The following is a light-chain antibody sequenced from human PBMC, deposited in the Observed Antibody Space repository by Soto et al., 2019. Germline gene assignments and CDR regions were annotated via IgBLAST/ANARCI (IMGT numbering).Light chain of an antibody. CDR2: DAS. V-gene: IGKV3-11*01. Sequence: EIVLTPSPATLSLSPGERATLSCRASQSVSSYLAWYQQKPGQAPRLLIYDASNRATGIPARFSGSGSGTDFTLTISSLEPEDFAVYYCQQRSSWPPTFGQGTKVDIK. J-gene: IGKJ1*01. CDR1: QSVSSY. CDR3: QQRSSWPPT.